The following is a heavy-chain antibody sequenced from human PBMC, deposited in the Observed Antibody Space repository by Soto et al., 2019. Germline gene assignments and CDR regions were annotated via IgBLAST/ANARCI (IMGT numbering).Heavy chain of an antibody. V-gene: IGHV3-23*01. CDR3: AKDGLVRGGLPPDAFDI. CDR2: ISGSGGST. J-gene: IGHJ3*02. D-gene: IGHD3-10*01. Sequence: EVQLLESGGGLVQPGGSLRLSCAASGFTFSSYAMSWVRQAPGKGLEWVSAISGSGGSTYYADSVKGRFTSSRDNSKNTLYLQMNSLRAEDTAVYYCAKDGLVRGGLPPDAFDIWGQGTMVTVSS. CDR1: GFTFSSYA.